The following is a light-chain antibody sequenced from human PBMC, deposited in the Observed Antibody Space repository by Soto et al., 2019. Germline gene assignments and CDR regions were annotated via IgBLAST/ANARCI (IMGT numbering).Light chain of an antibody. Sequence: DIQMTQSPSTLSASVGDRVTITCRASQSSINWLGWYQQKPGKAPKLLIYKASSLESGVPSRFSGSGSGTDFTLTINRLQPDDFATYYCQHYNSFPWTFGQGTKVDIK. V-gene: IGKV1-5*03. CDR3: QHYNSFPWT. CDR2: KAS. CDR1: QSSINW. J-gene: IGKJ1*01.